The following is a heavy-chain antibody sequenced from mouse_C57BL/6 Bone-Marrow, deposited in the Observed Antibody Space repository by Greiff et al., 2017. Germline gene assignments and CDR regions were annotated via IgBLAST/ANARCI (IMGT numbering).Heavy chain of an antibody. J-gene: IGHJ2*01. CDR2: INPYNGGT. Sequence: VQLQQSGPVLVKPGASVKMSCTASGYTFTDYYMNWVKQSHGKSLEWIGVINPYNGGTSYNQKFKGKATLTVDKSSSTAYMELNSLTSEDSAVYYCARSITTVVFDYWGQGTTLTVSS. D-gene: IGHD1-1*01. CDR1: GYTFTDYY. V-gene: IGHV1-19*01. CDR3: ARSITTVVFDY.